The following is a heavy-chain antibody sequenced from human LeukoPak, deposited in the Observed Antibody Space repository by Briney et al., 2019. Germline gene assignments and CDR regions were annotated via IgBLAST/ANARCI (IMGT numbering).Heavy chain of an antibody. CDR1: GYTFTSYY. V-gene: IGHV7-4-1*02. CDR3: ARGYGDPPAYYYYGMDV. CDR2: INTNTGNP. J-gene: IGHJ6*02. Sequence: ASVKVSCKASGYTFTSYYMHWVRQAPGQGLEWMGWINTNTGNPTYAQGFTGRLVFSLDTSVSTVYLQISSLKAEDTAVYYCARGYGDPPAYYYYGMDVWGQGTTVTVSS. D-gene: IGHD4/OR15-4a*01.